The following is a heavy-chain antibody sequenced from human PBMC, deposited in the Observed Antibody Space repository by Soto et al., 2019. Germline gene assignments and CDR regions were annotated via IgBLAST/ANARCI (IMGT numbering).Heavy chain of an antibody. CDR1: GYTFTSYD. CDR3: AADPYYYDSSDYYSFDQ. V-gene: IGHV1-8*01. J-gene: IGHJ4*02. Sequence: ASVKVSCKASGYTFTSYDINWVRQATGQGLEWMGWMNPNSGNTGYAQKFQGRVTITRDMSTSTAYIDVSSLRSEDTAVYYCAADPYYYDSSDYYSFDQWGQGTLVTVSS. CDR2: MNPNSGNT. D-gene: IGHD3-22*01.